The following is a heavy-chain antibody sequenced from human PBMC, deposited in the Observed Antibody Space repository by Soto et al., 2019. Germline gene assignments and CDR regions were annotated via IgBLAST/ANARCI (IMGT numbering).Heavy chain of an antibody. CDR2: IYYSGST. J-gene: IGHJ5*02. CDR1: GGSIRSGGYY. Sequence: PSESLSVTCTVSGGSIRSGGYYWTWIRQHPGKGLEWIGYIYYSGSTYYDPSLKSRVTISVDTSKNQFSLKLSSVTAADTAVYDCARSAFPWGQGTLVIVSS. V-gene: IGHV4-31*03. CDR3: ARSAFP.